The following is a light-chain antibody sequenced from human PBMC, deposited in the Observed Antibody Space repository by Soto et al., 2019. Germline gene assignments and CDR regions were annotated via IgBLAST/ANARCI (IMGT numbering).Light chain of an antibody. V-gene: IGKV3-15*01. CDR3: QQYNIWPLWT. J-gene: IGKJ1*01. CDR2: GAS. CDR1: QSVSLS. Sequence: EIVLTQSPATLSLSPGGRATLSCRASQSVSLSLAWYQQKPGQAPRLLIYGASTRATGIPARFSGSGSGTEFTLTISSLQSEDFAVYFCQQYNIWPLWTFGQGTKVDIK.